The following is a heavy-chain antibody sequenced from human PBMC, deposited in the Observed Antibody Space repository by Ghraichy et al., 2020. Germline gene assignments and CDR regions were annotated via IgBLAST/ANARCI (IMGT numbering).Heavy chain of an antibody. Sequence: ASVKVSCKASGYTFTSNPINWVRQAPGQGPEWMGWINTNTGHPTYAQDFTRRFVFSLDTSVSTAYLQISSLKADDTAVYYCARSITLYDSSGYHNWFDAWGQGTLVTVSS. D-gene: IGHD3-22*01. CDR2: INTNTGHP. CDR3: ARSITLYDSSGYHNWFDA. J-gene: IGHJ5*02. V-gene: IGHV7-4-1*02. CDR1: GYTFTSNP.